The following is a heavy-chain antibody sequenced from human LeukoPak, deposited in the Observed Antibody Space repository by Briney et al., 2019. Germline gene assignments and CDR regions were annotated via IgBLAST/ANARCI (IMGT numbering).Heavy chain of an antibody. D-gene: IGHD2-2*01. CDR1: GGSISSSSYY. V-gene: IGHV4-39*01. Sequence: PSETLSLTCTVSGGSISSSSYYWGWIRQPPGKGLEWIGSIYYSGSTYYNPSLKSRVTISVDTSKNQFSLKLSSVTAADTAVYYCARPPRVSSKGLDAFDIWGQGTMVTVSS. CDR2: IYYSGST. J-gene: IGHJ3*02. CDR3: ARPPRVSSKGLDAFDI.